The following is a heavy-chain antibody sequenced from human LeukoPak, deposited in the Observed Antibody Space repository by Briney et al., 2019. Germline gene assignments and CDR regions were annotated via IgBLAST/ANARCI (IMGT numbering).Heavy chain of an antibody. D-gene: IGHD2-8*01. V-gene: IGHV4-39*01. CDR2: IYYSGST. CDR1: GGSISSSSNY. CDR3: ARSLPYCTNGVCYYYFDY. J-gene: IGHJ4*02. Sequence: SETLSLTCTVSGGSISSSSNYWGWHRQPQGKGREWIVSIYYSGSTYYNPSLKSRITISVHTSKNQFSLKLSSVTAADTAVYYCARSLPYCTNGVCYYYFDYWGQGTLVTVSS.